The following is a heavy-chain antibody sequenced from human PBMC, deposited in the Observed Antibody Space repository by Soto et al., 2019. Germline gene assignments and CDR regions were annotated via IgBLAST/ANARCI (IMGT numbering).Heavy chain of an antibody. Sequence: PGGSLRLSCAASGFTFNRNAMIWSRQAPGKGLEWVAGLYGSGGGIFYADSVKGRFTIFRDNSENSLYLQMNSLRVEDTAVYYCARDAGPGDGGWLVDHWGQGTVVTVSS. J-gene: IGHJ4*02. CDR3: ARDAGPGDGGWLVDH. CDR1: GFTFNRNA. D-gene: IGHD4-17*01. V-gene: IGHV3-23*01. CDR2: LYGSGGGI.